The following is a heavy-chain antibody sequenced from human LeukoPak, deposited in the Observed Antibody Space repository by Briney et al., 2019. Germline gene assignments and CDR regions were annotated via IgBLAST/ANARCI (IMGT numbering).Heavy chain of an antibody. V-gene: IGHV1-69*04. J-gene: IGHJ5*02. D-gene: IGHD6-19*01. Sequence: ASVKVSCKASGATFSSYAISWVRQAPGQGLEWMGRIIPILGIANYAQKFQGRVTITADKSTSTAYMELSSLRSEDTAVYYCASAGIAVAGKGDWFDPWGQGTLVTVSS. CDR3: ASAGIAVAGKGDWFDP. CDR2: IIPILGIA. CDR1: GATFSSYA.